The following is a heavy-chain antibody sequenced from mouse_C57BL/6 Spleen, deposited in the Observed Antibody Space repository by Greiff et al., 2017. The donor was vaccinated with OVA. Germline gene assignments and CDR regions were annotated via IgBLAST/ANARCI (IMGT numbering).Heavy chain of an antibody. CDR3: AKNYGSSGYWYFDV. V-gene: IGHV1-53*01. J-gene: IGHJ1*03. Sequence: VQLQQPGPELVKPGASVKLSCKASGYTFTSYWMHWVKQRPGQGLEWIGNINPSNGGTNYNEKFKSKATLTVDKSSSTAYMQLSSLTSEDSAVYYCAKNYGSSGYWYFDVWGTGTTVTVSS. CDR1: GYTFTSYW. D-gene: IGHD1-1*01. CDR2: INPSNGGT.